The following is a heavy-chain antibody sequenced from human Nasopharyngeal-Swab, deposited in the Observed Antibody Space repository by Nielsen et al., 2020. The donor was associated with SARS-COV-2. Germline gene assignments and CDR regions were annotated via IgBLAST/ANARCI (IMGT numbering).Heavy chain of an antibody. CDR3: ARRLYSSSSGDYYYGMDV. D-gene: IGHD6-6*01. Sequence: SVKVSCKDSGGTFSSYAISWVRQAPGQGLEWMGGIIPIFGTANYAQKFQGRVTITADESTSTAYMELSSLRSEDTAVYYCARRLYSSSSGDYYYGMDVWGQGTTVTVSS. CDR2: IIPIFGTA. CDR1: GGTFSSYA. V-gene: IGHV1-69*13. J-gene: IGHJ6*02.